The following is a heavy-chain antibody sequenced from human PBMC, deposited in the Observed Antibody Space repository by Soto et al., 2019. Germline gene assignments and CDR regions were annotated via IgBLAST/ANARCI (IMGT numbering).Heavy chain of an antibody. V-gene: IGHV3-49*03. CDR3: TRATMVRGRKNDAFDI. CDR1: GFTFGDYA. D-gene: IGHD3-10*01. Sequence: EVQLVESGGGLVQPGRSLRLSCTASGFTFGDYAMSWFRQAPGKGLEWVGFIRSKAYGGTTEYAASVKGRFTISRDDSKSIAYLQMNSLKTEDTAVYYCTRATMVRGRKNDAFDIWGQGTMVTVSS. J-gene: IGHJ3*02. CDR2: IRSKAYGGTT.